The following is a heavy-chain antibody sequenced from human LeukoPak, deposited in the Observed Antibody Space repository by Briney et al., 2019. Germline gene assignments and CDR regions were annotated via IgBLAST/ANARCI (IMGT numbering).Heavy chain of an antibody. D-gene: IGHD3-3*01. CDR1: GYTLTELS. CDR3: ARIGMADFDY. V-gene: IGHV1-46*01. J-gene: IGHJ4*02. Sequence: ASVKVSCKVSGYTLTELSMHWVRQAPGQGLEWMGIINPSGGSTSYAQKFQGRVTMTRDTSTSTVYMELSSLRSEDTAVYYCARIGMADFDYWGQGTLVTVSS. CDR2: INPSGGST.